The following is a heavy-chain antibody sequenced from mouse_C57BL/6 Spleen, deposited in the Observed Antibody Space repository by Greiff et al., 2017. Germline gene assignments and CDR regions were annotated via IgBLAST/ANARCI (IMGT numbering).Heavy chain of an antibody. D-gene: IGHD3-2*02. CDR3: TTGQDDRSGYGWFAY. CDR1: GFNIKDDY. CDR2: IDPENGDT. Sequence: EVQLQQSGAELVRPGASVKLSCKASGFNIKDDYMHWVKQRPEQGLEWIGWIDPENGDTEYASKFQGKATITADTSSNTAYLQLSSLTSADTAVYYCTTGQDDRSGYGWFAYWGQGALGTVSA. J-gene: IGHJ3*01. V-gene: IGHV14-4*01.